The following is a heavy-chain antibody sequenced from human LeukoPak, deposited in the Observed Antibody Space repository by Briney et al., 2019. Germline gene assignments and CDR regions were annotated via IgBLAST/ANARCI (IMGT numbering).Heavy chain of an antibody. D-gene: IGHD6-19*01. Sequence: GESLKISCKGSGYSFTSYWIGWVRQMPGKGLEWMGFIYPGDSDTRYSPSFQGQVTISADKSISTAYLQWTSLKASDTSMYYCASRGYNSCWSTTDYWGQGTMVTVSS. J-gene: IGHJ4*01. CDR3: ASRGYNSCWSTTDY. V-gene: IGHV5-51*01. CDR1: GYSFTSYW. CDR2: IYPGDSDT.